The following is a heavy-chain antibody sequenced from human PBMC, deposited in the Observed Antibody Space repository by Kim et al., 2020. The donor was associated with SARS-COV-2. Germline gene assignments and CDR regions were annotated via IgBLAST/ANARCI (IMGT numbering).Heavy chain of an antibody. Sequence: GGSLRLSCAASGFSFNNYVMSWVRQAPGKGLECVSCISGSGAETYYRNSVRGRFSISRDNSKTTLYLQMNSLRAEDTAVYYCAKGTHDPRRVTYTVVHSFEICGQGTMVTVSS. D-gene: IGHD2-21*01. CDR1: GFSFNNYV. V-gene: IGHV3-23*01. J-gene: IGHJ3*02. CDR2: ISGSGAET. CDR3: AKGTHDPRRVTYTVVHSFEI.